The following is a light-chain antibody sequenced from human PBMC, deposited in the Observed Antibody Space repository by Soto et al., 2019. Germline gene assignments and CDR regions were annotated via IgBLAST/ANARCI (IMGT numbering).Light chain of an antibody. CDR1: QVISSW. V-gene: IGKV1-12*01. CDR3: HQASSFPLS. J-gene: IGKJ4*01. Sequence: DIQMTQSPSSVSASVGDTVTVSCRASQVISSWLAWYQQKPGRAPNLLIYKASTLQTGVPSRFSGSGSGTDFPLTITNLQPEDFATYYCHQASSFPLSFGGGTKVEIK. CDR2: KAS.